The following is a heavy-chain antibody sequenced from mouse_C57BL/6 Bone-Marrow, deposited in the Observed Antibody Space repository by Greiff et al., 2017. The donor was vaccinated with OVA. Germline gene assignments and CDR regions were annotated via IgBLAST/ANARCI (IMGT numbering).Heavy chain of an antibody. CDR1: GYTFTSYG. J-gene: IGHJ4*01. V-gene: IGHV1-81*01. CDR2: IYPRSGNT. D-gene: IGHD1-1*01. CDR3: ARSGVLRRYYYAMDY. Sequence: QVQLQQSGAELARPGASVKLSCKASGYTFTSYGISWVKQRTGQGLEWIGEIYPRSGNTYYNEKFKGKATLTADKSSSTAYMELRSLTSDDSAVYFCARSGVLRRYYYAMDYWGQGTSGTVSS.